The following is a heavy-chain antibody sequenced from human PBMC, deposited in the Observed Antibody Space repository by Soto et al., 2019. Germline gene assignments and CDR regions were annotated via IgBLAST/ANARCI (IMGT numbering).Heavy chain of an antibody. V-gene: IGHV1-69*13. Sequence: SVKVSCKASGGTFSSYAISWVRQAPGQGLEWMGGIIPIFGTANYAQKFQGRVTITADESTSTAYMELISLRSEDTAVYYCARIENFSGVSCYLPWDYYYYGMDVWGQGTTVTVSS. D-gene: IGHD2-15*01. J-gene: IGHJ6*02. CDR1: GGTFSSYA. CDR2: IIPIFGTA. CDR3: ARIENFSGVSCYLPWDYYYYGMDV.